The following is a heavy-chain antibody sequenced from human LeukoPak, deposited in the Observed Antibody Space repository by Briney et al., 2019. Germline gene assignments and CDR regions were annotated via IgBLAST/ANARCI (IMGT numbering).Heavy chain of an antibody. J-gene: IGHJ4*02. CDR2: IYYTGNT. CDR1: GGSVSSTTYY. V-gene: IGHV4-61*01. CDR3: ARDYYLDGYPYFDY. D-gene: IGHD5-24*01. Sequence: PSETLSLTCTVSGGSVSSTTYYWSWIRQPPGKGLEWIGFIYYTGNTNYNPSLKSRVTISVVTSKNQFSLKLNSVTAADTAFYYCARDYYLDGYPYFDYWGQGTLVSVSS.